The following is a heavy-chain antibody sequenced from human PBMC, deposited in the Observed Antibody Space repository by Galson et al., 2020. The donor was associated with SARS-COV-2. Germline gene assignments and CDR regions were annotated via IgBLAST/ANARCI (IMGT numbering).Heavy chain of an antibody. Sequence: GESLKISCAASGFTFSNYAMSWVRQAPGKGLEWVSTISGSGRSTNYADSVKGRYTISRDNSNNTLYVQMSSLRADDTAVYYCAKHWDSSWGGDWLDPWGQGTLVTVSS. J-gene: IGHJ5*02. CDR3: AKHWDSSWGGDWLDP. V-gene: IGHV3-23*01. CDR1: GFTFSNYA. CDR2: ISGSGRST. D-gene: IGHD6-13*01.